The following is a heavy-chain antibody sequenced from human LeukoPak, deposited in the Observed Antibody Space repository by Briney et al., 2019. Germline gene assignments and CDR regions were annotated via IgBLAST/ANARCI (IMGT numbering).Heavy chain of an antibody. Sequence: PGGALRLSCAASGFMFSSYVMNWVRQAPGRGVEWVSAISGSGGSTYYADSVKGRFTISRDNSKNTLYLQMNSLRAEDTAVYYCAKALDSSGWYGGAFDYWGQGTLVTVSS. J-gene: IGHJ4*02. V-gene: IGHV3-23*01. CDR3: AKALDSSGWYGGAFDY. CDR1: GFMFSSYV. D-gene: IGHD6-19*01. CDR2: ISGSGGST.